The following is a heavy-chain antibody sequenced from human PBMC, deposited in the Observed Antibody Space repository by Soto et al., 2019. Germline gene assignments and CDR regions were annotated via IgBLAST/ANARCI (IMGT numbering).Heavy chain of an antibody. Sequence: GGSLRLSCAASGFTFSSYGMHWVRQAPGKGLEWVAVIWYDGSNKYYADSVKGRFTISRDNSKNTLYLQMNSLRAEDTAVYYCARGLTPILEWLLSPNFDYWGQGTLVTVSS. CDR2: IWYDGSNK. CDR3: ARGLTPILEWLLSPNFDY. V-gene: IGHV3-33*01. J-gene: IGHJ4*02. D-gene: IGHD3-3*01. CDR1: GFTFSSYG.